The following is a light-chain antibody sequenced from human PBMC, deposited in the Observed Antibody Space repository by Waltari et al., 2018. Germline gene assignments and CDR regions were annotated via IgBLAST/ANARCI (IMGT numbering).Light chain of an antibody. V-gene: IGKV1-39*01. Sequence: DTQMTQSPSSLSASVGDRVTITCRASQTISSFLNWYQQRPGKAPKLLIYASSSLQSGVPSRFRGSGSGTDFTLTISSLQPEDFATYYCQQTYRTPPTFGQGTKVEIK. CDR3: QQTYRTPPT. J-gene: IGKJ1*01. CDR2: ASS. CDR1: QTISSF.